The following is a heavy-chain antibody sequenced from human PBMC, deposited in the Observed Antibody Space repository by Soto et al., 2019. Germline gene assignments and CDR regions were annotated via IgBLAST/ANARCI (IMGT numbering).Heavy chain of an antibody. CDR1: GGSISSGGYY. J-gene: IGHJ3*02. Sequence: QVQLQESGPGLVKPSQTLSLTCTVSGGSISSGGYYWSWIRQHPGKGLEWIGYIYYSGSTYSNPSLKSRVTIAVDTSKNQSSLKLSSVTAADTALYYCARDTYYYDSSGSRVDAFDIWGQGTMVTVSS. D-gene: IGHD3-22*01. CDR3: ARDTYYYDSSGSRVDAFDI. CDR2: IYYSGST. V-gene: IGHV4-31*03.